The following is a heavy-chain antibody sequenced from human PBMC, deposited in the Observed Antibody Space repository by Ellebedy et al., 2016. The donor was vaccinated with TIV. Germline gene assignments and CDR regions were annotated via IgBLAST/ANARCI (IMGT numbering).Heavy chain of an antibody. D-gene: IGHD2-2*01. CDR2: IIPIFGTA. CDR1: GGTFSSYA. V-gene: IGHV1-69*13. J-gene: IGHJ3*02. Sequence: SVKVSXKASGGTFSSYAISWVRQAPGQGLEWMGGIIPIFGTANYAQKFQGRVTITADESTSTAYMELSRLRSDDTAVYYCAKGYCSSTSCYDPDAFDIWGQGTMVTVSS. CDR3: AKGYCSSTSCYDPDAFDI.